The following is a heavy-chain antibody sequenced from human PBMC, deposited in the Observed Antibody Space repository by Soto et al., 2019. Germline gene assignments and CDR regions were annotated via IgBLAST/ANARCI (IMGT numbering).Heavy chain of an antibody. CDR1: GGSFSGYY. D-gene: IGHD5-12*01. J-gene: IGHJ4*02. V-gene: IGHV4-34*01. CDR2: INHSGST. Sequence: QVQLQQWGAGLLKPSETLSLICAVYGGSFSGYYWSWIRQPPGKGLEWIGEINHSGSTNYNPSLTSRVTISVDTSKNQFSLRLSSVTAADTAVYYCARGRWLRSAFDYWGQGTLVTVSS. CDR3: ARGRWLRSAFDY.